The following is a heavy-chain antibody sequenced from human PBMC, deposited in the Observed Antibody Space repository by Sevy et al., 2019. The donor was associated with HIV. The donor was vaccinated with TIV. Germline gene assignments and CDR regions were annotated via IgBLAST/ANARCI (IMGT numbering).Heavy chain of an antibody. V-gene: IGHV3-23*01. CDR2: LSFGCGEL. J-gene: IGHJ4*02. CDR1: GFTFSKYS. CDR3: AREGCTKPHDY. D-gene: IGHD2-8*01. Sequence: GGSLRLSCAASGFTFSKYSMSWVRQPPGKGLEWVSTLSFGCGELNYADSVKGRFTISRDNSKSSVYLQMNNLRPEHTAVYYCAREGCTKPHDYWGQGTLVTVSS.